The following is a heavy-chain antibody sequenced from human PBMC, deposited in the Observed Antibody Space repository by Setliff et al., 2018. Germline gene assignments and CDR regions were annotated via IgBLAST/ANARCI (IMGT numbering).Heavy chain of an antibody. CDR2: IKSDGSNT. V-gene: IGHV3-74*01. CDR1: GFTFSTYW. J-gene: IGHJ4*02. CDR3: ARESRYSGDYYFDY. D-gene: IGHD5-12*01. Sequence: GGSLRLSCAASGFTFSTYWMHWVRQAPGKGLVWVSRIKSDGSNTDYADAVKGRFTISRDNAKNTLYLQMNSLRAEDTAVFYCARESRYSGDYYFDYWGQGTLVTVSS.